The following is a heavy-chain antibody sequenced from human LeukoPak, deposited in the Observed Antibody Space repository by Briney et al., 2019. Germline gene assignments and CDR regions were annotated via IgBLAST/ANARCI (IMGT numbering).Heavy chain of an antibody. CDR1: GFTYSSYA. J-gene: IGHJ3*02. V-gene: IGHV3-30-3*01. CDR2: ISYDGNNK. D-gene: IGHD3-22*01. CDR3: ARDKYYDSSGEAFDI. Sequence: PGRSLRLSCAASGFTYSSYAMHWVRQAPGKGLEWVAVISYDGNNKYYADSVKGRFTISRNNSKTTLYLQMNSLRAEDTAVYYCARDKYYDSSGEAFDIWGQGTMVTVSS.